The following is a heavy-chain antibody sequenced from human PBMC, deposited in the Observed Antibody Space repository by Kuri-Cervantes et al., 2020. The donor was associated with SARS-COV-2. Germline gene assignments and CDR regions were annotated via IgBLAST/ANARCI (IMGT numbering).Heavy chain of an antibody. CDR1: GFTFSGHW. V-gene: IGHV3-74*01. J-gene: IGHJ4*02. CDR2: INPDGCYT. Sequence: ETLSLTCAASGFTFSGHWIHWVRQAPGKGLVWVSRINPDGCYTNNADSVKGRFTLSRDNAKNMLFLQMNSLRAEDTAVYYCVRDGDHWNFDYWGQGTLVTVSS. CDR3: VRDGDHWNFDY. D-gene: IGHD1-1*01.